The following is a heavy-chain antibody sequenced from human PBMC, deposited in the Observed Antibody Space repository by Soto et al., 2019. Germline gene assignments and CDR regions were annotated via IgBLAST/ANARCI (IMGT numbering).Heavy chain of an antibody. CDR3: AKGPYDYVWGSYRSSPLFDY. V-gene: IGHV3-23*01. D-gene: IGHD3-16*02. Sequence: EVQLLESGGGLVQPGGSLRLSCAASGFTFSSYAMSWVRQAPGKGLEWVSAISGSGGSTYYADSVKGRFTISRDNSKNTLYLQMNSLRAEDTAVYYCAKGPYDYVWGSYRSSPLFDYWGQGTLVTVSS. CDR1: GFTFSSYA. J-gene: IGHJ4*02. CDR2: ISGSGGST.